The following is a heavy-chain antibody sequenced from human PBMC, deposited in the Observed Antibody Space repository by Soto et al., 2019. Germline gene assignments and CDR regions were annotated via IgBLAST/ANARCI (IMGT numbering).Heavy chain of an antibody. Sequence: QITLKESGPMLVKPTQALTLTCTCSGFSLTTSGVGVGWIRQPPGKALEWLALVYWDDDKRYSPSLTNRLTLPGDTSKTQVFLTLTNVTPRNTGTFSCPHRGGFVYPEPWAQGTMVPVPS. CDR2: VYWDDDK. CDR1: GFSLTTSGVG. V-gene: IGHV2-5*02. CDR3: PHRGGFVYPEP. D-gene: IGHD3-3*01. J-gene: IGHJ4*02.